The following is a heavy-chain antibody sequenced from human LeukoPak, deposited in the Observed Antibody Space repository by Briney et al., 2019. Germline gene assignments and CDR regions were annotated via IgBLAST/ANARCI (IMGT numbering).Heavy chain of an antibody. Sequence: GGSLRLSCAASGFTFSSYWMSWVRQAPGKGLEWVANIKQDGSEKYYVDSVKGRFTISRDNAKNSLYLQMNSLRAEDTAVYYCARDSRYYDFWSGYYTADMGFDYWGQGTLVTVSS. CDR3: ARDSRYYDFWSGYYTADMGFDY. CDR2: IKQDGSEK. CDR1: GFTFSSYW. J-gene: IGHJ4*02. D-gene: IGHD3-3*01. V-gene: IGHV3-7*01.